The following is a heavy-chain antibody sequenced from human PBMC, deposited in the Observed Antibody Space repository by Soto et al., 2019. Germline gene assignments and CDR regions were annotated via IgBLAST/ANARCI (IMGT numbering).Heavy chain of an antibody. D-gene: IGHD6-13*01. CDR2: INHSGST. J-gene: IGHJ4*02. Sequence: SETLSLTCAVYGGSFSGYYWSWIRQPPGKGLEWIGEINHSGSTNYNPSLKSRVTISVDTSKNQFSLKLSSVTAADTAVYYCAARIAAAGTPNDYWGQGTLVTVSS. CDR3: AARIAAAGTPNDY. V-gene: IGHV4-34*01. CDR1: GGSFSGYY.